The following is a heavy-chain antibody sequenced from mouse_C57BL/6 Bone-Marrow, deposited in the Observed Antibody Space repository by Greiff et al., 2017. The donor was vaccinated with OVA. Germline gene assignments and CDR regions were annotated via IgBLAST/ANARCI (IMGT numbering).Heavy chain of an antibody. V-gene: IGHV1-54*01. J-gene: IGHJ2*01. CDR3: ARWGNFYFYD. CDR1: GYAFTNYL. Sequence: QVQLQQSGAELVRPGTSVKVSCKASGYAFTNYLIEWVKQRPGQGLEWIGVINPGSGGTNYNEKFKGKATLTADKSSSTAYMQLSSLTSEDSAVYFCARWGNFYFYDWCQGTTLTVSS. CDR2: INPGSGGT. D-gene: IGHD2-1*01.